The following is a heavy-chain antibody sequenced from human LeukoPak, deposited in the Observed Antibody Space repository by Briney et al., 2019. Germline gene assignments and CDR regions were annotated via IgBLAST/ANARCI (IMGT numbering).Heavy chain of an antibody. J-gene: IGHJ4*02. Sequence: GGSLRLSCAASGFTFSSYWMSWVRQAPGKGLEWVASIYEDGSDKYYVDSVKGRFTISRDNAKNSLYLQMNSLRAEDTAVYYCARDTYRFDDYWGQGTLVTVSS. CDR2: IYEDGSDK. CDR1: GFTFSSYW. V-gene: IGHV3-7*01. CDR3: ARDTYRFDDY.